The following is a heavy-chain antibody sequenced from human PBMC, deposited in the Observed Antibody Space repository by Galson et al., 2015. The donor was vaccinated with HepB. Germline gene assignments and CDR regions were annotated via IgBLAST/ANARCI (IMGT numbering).Heavy chain of an antibody. CDR1: GFTFSDYY. D-gene: IGHD1-1*01. J-gene: IGHJ4*02. CDR2: ISSSSSYT. Sequence: SLRLSCAASGFTFSDYYMSWIRQAPGKGLEWVSYISSSSSYTNYADSVKGRFTISRDNAKNSLYLQMNSLRAEDTAVYYCARDRATGTTGAAYWGQGTLVTVSS. CDR3: ARDRATGTTGAAY. V-gene: IGHV3-11*06.